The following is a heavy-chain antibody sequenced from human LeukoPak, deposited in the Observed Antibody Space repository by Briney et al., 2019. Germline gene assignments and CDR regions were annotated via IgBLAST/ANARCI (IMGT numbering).Heavy chain of an antibody. Sequence: QTGGSLKLSCAASGFTFSSYGMHWVRQAPGKGLEWVAFIRYDGSNKYYADSVKGRFTISRDNSKNTLYLQMNSLRAEDTAVYYCAKGGRWFGELLDIDYWGQGTLVTVSS. D-gene: IGHD3-10*01. CDR3: AKGGRWFGELLDIDY. CDR2: IRYDGSNK. J-gene: IGHJ4*02. V-gene: IGHV3-30*02. CDR1: GFTFSSYG.